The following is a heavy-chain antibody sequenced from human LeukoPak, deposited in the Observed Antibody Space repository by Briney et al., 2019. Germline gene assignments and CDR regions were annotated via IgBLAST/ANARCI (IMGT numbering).Heavy chain of an antibody. D-gene: IGHD4-11*01. Sequence: GGSLRLSCAASKFTFSHYGMHWVRQAPGKALEWLAVIWNDGSNQYYADSVKGRFTVSRDNSQNTLHLQMNRRRRQDTAVYYCAKDAQRGFDYSNSLENWGQETLVTVSS. CDR3: AKDAQRGFDYSNSLEN. CDR1: KFTFSHYG. CDR2: IWNDGSNQ. V-gene: IGHV3-33*06. J-gene: IGHJ4*02.